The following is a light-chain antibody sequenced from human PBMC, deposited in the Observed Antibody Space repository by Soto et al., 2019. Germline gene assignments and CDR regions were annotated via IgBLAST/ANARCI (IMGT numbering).Light chain of an antibody. CDR1: QSVSSNY. CDR2: GAS. Sequence: IVLTQSAGTLSLYPGERATLSCRASQSVSSNYLAWYQQKPGQAPRLLIYGASSRATGIPDRFSGSGSGTDFTLTISRLEPEDFAVYYCQQYGSSGWTFGQGTKVEIK. V-gene: IGKV3-20*01. J-gene: IGKJ1*01. CDR3: QQYGSSGWT.